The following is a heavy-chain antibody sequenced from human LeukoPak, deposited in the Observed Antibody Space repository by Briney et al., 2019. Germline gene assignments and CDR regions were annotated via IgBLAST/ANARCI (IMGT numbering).Heavy chain of an antibody. CDR2: INPNSGGT. CDR1: GYTFTGYY. D-gene: IGHD6-6*01. V-gene: IGHV1-2*02. J-gene: IGHJ5*02. CDR3: ARDGSSIAARCWFDP. Sequence: ASVKVSCKASGYTFTGYYMHWVRQAPGQGLEWMGWINPNSGGTNYAQKFQGRVTMTRDTSIRTAYMELSRLRSDDTAVYYCARDGSSIAARCWFDPWGQGTLVTVSS.